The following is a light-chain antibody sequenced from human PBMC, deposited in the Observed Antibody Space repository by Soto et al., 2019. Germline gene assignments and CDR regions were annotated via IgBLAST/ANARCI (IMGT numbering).Light chain of an antibody. V-gene: IGKV1-5*01. J-gene: IGKJ2*01. CDR3: QQYDGH. CDR1: KSISYW. Sequence: DIQVTQSPSTLSASVGDSVTITCRASKSISYWWAWYQQKPGKAPRLLIYGASSLQSGVPSRFSGSGSETEFTLTISSLQPDDFATYYCQQYDGHFGQGTKLEVK. CDR2: GAS.